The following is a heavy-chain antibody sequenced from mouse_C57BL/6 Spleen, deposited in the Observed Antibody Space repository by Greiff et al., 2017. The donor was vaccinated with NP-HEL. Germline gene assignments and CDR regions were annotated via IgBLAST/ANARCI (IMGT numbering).Heavy chain of an antibody. CDR1: GYTFTSYW. CDR3: ARSSPITTGAMDY. V-gene: IGHV1-64*01. D-gene: IGHD1-1*01. J-gene: IGHJ4*01. Sequence: VQLQQPGAELVKPGASVKLSCKASGYTFTSYWMHWVKQRPGQGLEWIGMIHPNSGSTNYNEKFKSKATLTVDKSSSTAYMQLSSLTSEDSAVYYCARSSPITTGAMDYWGQGTSVTVSS. CDR2: IHPNSGST.